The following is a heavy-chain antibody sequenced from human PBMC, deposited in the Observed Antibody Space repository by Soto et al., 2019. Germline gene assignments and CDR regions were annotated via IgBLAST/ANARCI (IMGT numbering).Heavy chain of an antibody. V-gene: IGHV3-74*01. D-gene: IGHD2-15*01. CDR3: ARDPGGGNPYYYYVMDV. CDR1: GFTFSSYW. Sequence: PGGSLRLSCAASGFTFSSYWMHWVRQAPGKGLVWVSRINSDGSSTSYADSVKGRFTISRDNAKNTLYLQMNSLRAEDTAVYYCARDPGGGNPYYYYVMDVWGKGTTVTVSS. J-gene: IGHJ6*04. CDR2: INSDGSST.